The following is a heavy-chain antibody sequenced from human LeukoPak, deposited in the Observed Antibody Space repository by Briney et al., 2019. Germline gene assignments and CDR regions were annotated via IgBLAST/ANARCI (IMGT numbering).Heavy chain of an antibody. Sequence: PGGSLRLSCAASGFTFSSYSMNWVRQAPGKGLEWVSSISSSSSYIYYADSVKGRFTISRDNAKNSLYLQMNSLRAEDTAVYYCARDGIPRIAVAGRGEDFDYWGQGTLVTVSS. CDR3: ARDGIPRIAVAGRGEDFDY. J-gene: IGHJ4*02. V-gene: IGHV3-21*01. D-gene: IGHD6-19*01. CDR2: ISSSSSYI. CDR1: GFTFSSYS.